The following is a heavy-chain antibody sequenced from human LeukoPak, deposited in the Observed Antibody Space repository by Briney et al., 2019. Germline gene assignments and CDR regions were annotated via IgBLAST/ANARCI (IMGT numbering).Heavy chain of an antibody. J-gene: IGHJ4*02. CDR1: GFTFSDYY. CDR3: ARVLGSYAVDY. Sequence: GGSMRLSCAASGFTFSDYYMSWIRQAPGKGLEWVSYISKSGSTKDYADSVKGRFTISRDNAKNSLYLQMNSLRAEDTAVYYCARVLGSYAVDYWGQGTLATVSS. D-gene: IGHD3-10*01. CDR2: ISKSGSTK. V-gene: IGHV3-11*01.